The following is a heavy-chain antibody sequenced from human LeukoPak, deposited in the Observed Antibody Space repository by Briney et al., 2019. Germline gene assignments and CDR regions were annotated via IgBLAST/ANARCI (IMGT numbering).Heavy chain of an antibody. CDR3: ARDPFDILTDPYSDY. V-gene: IGHV3-74*01. Sequence: GGSLRLSCAASGFTFNFYWMHWVRQAPGKGLLWVSRINSDGSSTSYADSVKGRFTVSRDNAKNTLYLQMNSLRADDTAVYYCARDPFDILTDPYSDYWGQGTLVTVSS. CDR1: GFTFNFYW. CDR2: INSDGSST. J-gene: IGHJ4*02. D-gene: IGHD3-9*01.